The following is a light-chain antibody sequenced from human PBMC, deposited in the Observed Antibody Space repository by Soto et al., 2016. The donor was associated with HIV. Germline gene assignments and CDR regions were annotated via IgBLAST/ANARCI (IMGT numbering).Light chain of an antibody. CDR3: QQANNFPWT. V-gene: IGKV1-17*01. CDR2: AAS. J-gene: IGKJ1*01. CDR1: QGIGND. Sequence: DIQMTQSPSSLSTSVGDRVTITCRASQGIGNDLGWYQQKPGKAPKRLIYAASSLQSGVPLRFSGSGSGTDFTLTISSLQPEDFATYYCQQANNFPWTFGQGTKVEIK.